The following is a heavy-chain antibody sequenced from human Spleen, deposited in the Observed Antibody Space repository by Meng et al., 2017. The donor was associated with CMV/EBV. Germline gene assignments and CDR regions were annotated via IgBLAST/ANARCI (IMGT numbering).Heavy chain of an antibody. D-gene: IGHD3-10*01. CDR1: GFTFSSYS. Sequence: GESLKISCAASGFTFSSYSMNWVRQAPGKGLEWVSSISSSSSYIYYADSVKGRFTISRDNAKNPLYLQMNSLRAEDTAVYYCARDQEFGELSLDYWGQGTLVTVSS. CDR2: ISSSSSYI. J-gene: IGHJ4*02. CDR3: ARDQEFGELSLDY. V-gene: IGHV3-21*01.